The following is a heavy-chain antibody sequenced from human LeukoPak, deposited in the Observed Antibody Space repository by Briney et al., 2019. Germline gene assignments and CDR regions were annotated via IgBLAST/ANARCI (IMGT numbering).Heavy chain of an antibody. CDR2: MNPNSGNT. D-gene: IGHD5-12*01. V-gene: IGHV1-8*01. J-gene: IGHJ6*02. CDR3: ARVSGYSGYDWESDAYYYYYGMDV. CDR1: GYTFTSYD. Sequence: ASVKVSCKGSGYTFTSYDINWVRQATGQGLEWMGWMNPNSGNTGYAQKVQGRVTMTRNTSISTAYMEMSSLRSEDTAVYYCARVSGYSGYDWESDAYYYYYGMDVWGQGTTVTVSS.